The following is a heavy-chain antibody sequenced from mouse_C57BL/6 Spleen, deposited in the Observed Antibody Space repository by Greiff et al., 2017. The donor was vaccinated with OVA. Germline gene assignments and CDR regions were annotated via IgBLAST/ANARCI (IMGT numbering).Heavy chain of an antibody. V-gene: IGHV1-82*01. CDR3: ARQDGFPAMDY. J-gene: IGHJ4*01. Sequence: QVQLQQSGPELVKPGASVKISCKASGYAFSSSWMNWVKQRPGKGLEWIGRIYPGDGDTNYNGKFKGKATLTADKSSSTAYMQLSSLTSEDSAVYFCARQDGFPAMDYGGQGTSVTVSS. D-gene: IGHD2-3*01. CDR2: IYPGDGDT. CDR1: GYAFSSSW.